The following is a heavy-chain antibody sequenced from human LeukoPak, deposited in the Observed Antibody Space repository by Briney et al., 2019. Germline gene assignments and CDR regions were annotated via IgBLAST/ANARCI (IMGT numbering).Heavy chain of an antibody. CDR3: ARVQGYYVILTGYSGYYYYYGMDV. CDR2: INAGNGNT. D-gene: IGHD3-9*01. CDR1: GYTFTSYA. J-gene: IGHJ6*02. Sequence: ASVKVSCKASGYTFTSYAMHWVRQAPGQRLEWMGWINAGNGNTKYSQKFQGRVTITRDTSASTAYMELSSLRSEDTAVYYCARVQGYYVILTGYSGYYYYYGMDVWGQGTTVTVSS. V-gene: IGHV1-3*01.